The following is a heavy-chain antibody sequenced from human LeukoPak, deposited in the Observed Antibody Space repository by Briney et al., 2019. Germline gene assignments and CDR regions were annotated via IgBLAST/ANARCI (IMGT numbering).Heavy chain of an antibody. J-gene: IGHJ3*02. Sequence: SETLSLTCTVSGGSISNGDYYWSWIRQPPGKGLEWIGYIYYSGSTYYNPSLKSRVTISVDTSKNQFSLKLSSVTAADTAVYYCARETYLQDAFDIWGQGTMVTVSS. D-gene: IGHD2/OR15-2a*01. V-gene: IGHV4-30-4*08. CDR1: GGSISNGDYY. CDR3: ARETYLQDAFDI. CDR2: IYYSGST.